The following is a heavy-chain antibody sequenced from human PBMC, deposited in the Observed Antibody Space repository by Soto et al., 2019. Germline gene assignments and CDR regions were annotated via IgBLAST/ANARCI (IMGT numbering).Heavy chain of an antibody. CDR1: GFTFSDYY. CDR2: ISSRRFTK. J-gene: IGHJ6*02. Sequence: PAGSLTLSCAASGFTFSDYYTSWIRQPPRKGIEWVSYISSRRFTKSYGDSVRGRFTISRDNATKSLYLQMKSLRAADPAVDYCAGARPDVRHLVGEAPGYYVTDDWGPGTTFPFSS. V-gene: IGHV3-11*01. CDR3: AGARPDVRHLVGEAPGYYVTDD. D-gene: IGHD2-15*01.